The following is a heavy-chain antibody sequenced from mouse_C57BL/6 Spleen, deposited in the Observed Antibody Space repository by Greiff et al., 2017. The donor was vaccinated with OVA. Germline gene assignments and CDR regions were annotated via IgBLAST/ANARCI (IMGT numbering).Heavy chain of an antibody. D-gene: IGHD2-1*01. J-gene: IGHJ3*01. CDR2: IWRGGST. CDR3: AKDGNYGFAY. CDR1: GFSLTSYG. Sequence: QVQLQQSGPGLVQPSQSLSITCTVSGFSLTSYGVHWVRQPPGKGLEWLGVIWRGGSTDYNAAFISRLSISKDNSKSQVFFKMNSLQADDTAIYYCAKDGNYGFAYWGQGTLVTVSA. V-gene: IGHV2-4*01.